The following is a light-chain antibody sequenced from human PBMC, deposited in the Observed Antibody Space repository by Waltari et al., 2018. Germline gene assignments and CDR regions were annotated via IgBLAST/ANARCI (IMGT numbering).Light chain of an antibody. J-gene: IGKJ1*01. V-gene: IGKV3-15*01. CDR3: QQYNNWPPGT. CDR2: GAS. Sequence: ETVVTQPPATLSVSPRESVPVSYRTSQTIGRSLAWYQQKPGQPPRLVIYGASTRATGIPARVSGSGSETEFALTISGLQSEDYAVYYCQQYNNWPPGTFGQGTKVEI. CDR1: QTIGRS.